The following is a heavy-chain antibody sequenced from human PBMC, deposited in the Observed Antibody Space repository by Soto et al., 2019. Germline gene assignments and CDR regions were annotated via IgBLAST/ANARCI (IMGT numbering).Heavy chain of an antibody. CDR2: MNPNSGET. Sequence: ASVKVSCKTSGYTFSDYDINWVRQATGQGLEWIGWMNPNSGETGYAQKFQGRVTMTRSVSLTTAYLELSSLRSEDTAVYYCARVAVAARPRWYNWFDPWGQGTLVNVSS. CDR3: ARVAVAARPRWYNWFDP. CDR1: GYTFSDYD. V-gene: IGHV1-8*02. J-gene: IGHJ5*02. D-gene: IGHD2-15*01.